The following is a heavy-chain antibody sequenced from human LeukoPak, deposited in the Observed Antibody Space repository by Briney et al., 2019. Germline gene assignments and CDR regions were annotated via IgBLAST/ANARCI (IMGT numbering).Heavy chain of an antibody. D-gene: IGHD3-3*01. CDR1: GGSISSGYY. Sequence: SETLSLTCTVSGGSISSGYYWSWIRQHPGKGLEWIGYIYYSGSTYYNPSLKSRVTISVDTSKNQFSLKLSSVTAADTAVYYCAREGLDDAFDIWGQGTMVTVSS. J-gene: IGHJ3*02. V-gene: IGHV4-31*03. CDR2: IYYSGST. CDR3: AREGLDDAFDI.